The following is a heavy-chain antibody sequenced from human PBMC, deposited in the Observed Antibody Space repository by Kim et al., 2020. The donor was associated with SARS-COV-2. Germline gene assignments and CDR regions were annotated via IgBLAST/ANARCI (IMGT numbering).Heavy chain of an antibody. Sequence: GGSLRLSCAAPGFTFRDYGMHWVRQAPGKGLEWVGIIWSDGTDKKYVDSVKGRFTISRDNSKNTVWLQMNSLRDEDTAVYYCARDKAWYLDLWGRGTLVT. J-gene: IGHJ2*01. V-gene: IGHV3-33*01. CDR3: ARDKAWYLDL. CDR2: IWSDGTDK. CDR1: GFTFRDYG.